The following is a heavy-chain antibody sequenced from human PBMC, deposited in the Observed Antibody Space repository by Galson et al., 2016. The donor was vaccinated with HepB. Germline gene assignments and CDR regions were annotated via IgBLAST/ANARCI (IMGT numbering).Heavy chain of an antibody. Sequence: SLRLSCAASGFPFSSYAMYWVRQAPGKGLECVSAITIYGGRTNYADSVKGRFTISRDDSKKTLNLKMSRLRTEDTAVDYCVRGRVNDFWSGYSERATHYFDSWGQGNLVTVSS. V-gene: IGHV3-64D*06. CDR3: VRGRVNDFWSGYSERATHYFDS. J-gene: IGHJ4*02. CDR1: GFPFSSYA. D-gene: IGHD3-3*01. CDR2: ITIYGGRT.